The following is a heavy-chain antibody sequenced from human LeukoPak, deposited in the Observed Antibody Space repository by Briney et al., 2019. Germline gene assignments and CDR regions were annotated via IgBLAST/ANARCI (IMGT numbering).Heavy chain of an antibody. Sequence: DPGGSLRLSCAASGFTFNNYNMNWVRQAPGKALEWVSSITSSGTYIFYADSVKGRFTISRDNSKNTLYLQMNSLRAEDTAVYYCAKTSGYYDSSGYYSQFDYWGQGTLVTVSS. CDR1: GFTFNNYN. J-gene: IGHJ4*02. D-gene: IGHD3-22*01. CDR2: ITSSGTYI. CDR3: AKTSGYYDSSGYYSQFDY. V-gene: IGHV3-21*01.